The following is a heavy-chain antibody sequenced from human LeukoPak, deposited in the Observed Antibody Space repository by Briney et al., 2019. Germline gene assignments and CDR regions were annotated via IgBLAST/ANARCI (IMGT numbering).Heavy chain of an antibody. CDR3: AGHTELDY. V-gene: IGHV3-66*04. Sequence: GGSLRLSCAASGFTVSNNYMSWVRQAPGKGLEWVSLIYRGGSTYYAASVKGRFTIPKDNSKNTLYLQMNSLRAEDTGVYYWAGHTELDYWGQGTLVIVSS. J-gene: IGHJ4*02. CDR1: GFTVSNNY. CDR2: IYRGGST. D-gene: IGHD1-14*01.